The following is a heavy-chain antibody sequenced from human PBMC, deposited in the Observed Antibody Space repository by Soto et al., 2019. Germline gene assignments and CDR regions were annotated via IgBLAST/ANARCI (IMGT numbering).Heavy chain of an antibody. CDR1: CGSISSSSYY. CDR3: ARKVMNMDV. J-gene: IGHJ6*03. Sequence: SETLSLTCTVSCGSISSSSYYWGWIRQPPGKGLEWIGSIYYIGIXXYNPSLKXXVTISVDTSKXQFSLXLRSVTSADTAVYYCARKVMNMDVWARGTTVTVSS. V-gene: IGHV4-39*01. D-gene: IGHD3-16*01. CDR2: IYYIGIX.